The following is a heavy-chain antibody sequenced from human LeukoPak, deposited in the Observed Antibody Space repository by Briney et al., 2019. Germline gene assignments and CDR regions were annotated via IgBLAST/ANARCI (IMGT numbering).Heavy chain of an antibody. Sequence: SETLSLTCAVYGGSFSGYYWSWIRQPPGKGLEWIGEINHSGSTNYNPSLKSRVTISVDTSKNQFSLKLSSVTAADTAVYYCARHTSYDYVRIDYWGQGTLVTVSS. CDR1: GGSFSGYY. CDR3: ARHTSYDYVRIDY. D-gene: IGHD3-16*01. J-gene: IGHJ4*02. V-gene: IGHV4-34*01. CDR2: INHSGST.